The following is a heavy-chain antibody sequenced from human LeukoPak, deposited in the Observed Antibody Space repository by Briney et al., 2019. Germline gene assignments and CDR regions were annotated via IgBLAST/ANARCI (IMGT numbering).Heavy chain of an antibody. J-gene: IGHJ6*04. D-gene: IGHD6-13*01. CDR2: IYYSGST. V-gene: IGHV4-61*01. CDR1: GGSVSSGSSY. Sequence: SETLSLTCSVSGGSVSSGSSYWSWIRQPPGKGLEWIGYIYYSGSTNYNPSLKSRVTISVDTAKNQFSLKLSSATAADTAVYYCARSLKPAVAPVGVWGKGTTVTVSS. CDR3: ARSLKPAVAPVGV.